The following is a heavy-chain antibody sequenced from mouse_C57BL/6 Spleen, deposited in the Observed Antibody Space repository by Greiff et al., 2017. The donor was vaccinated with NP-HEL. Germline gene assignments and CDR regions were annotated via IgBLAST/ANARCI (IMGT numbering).Heavy chain of an antibody. V-gene: IGHV3-6*01. CDR2: ISYDGSN. CDR1: GYSITSGYY. Sequence: EVQLQQSGPGLVKPSQSLSLTCSVTGYSITSGYYWNWIRQFPGNKLEWMGYISYDGSNNYNPSLKNRISITRDTSKNQFFLKLNSVTTEDTATYYCARVPYYGSSYAMDYWGQGTSVTVSS. D-gene: IGHD1-1*01. J-gene: IGHJ4*01. CDR3: ARVPYYGSSYAMDY.